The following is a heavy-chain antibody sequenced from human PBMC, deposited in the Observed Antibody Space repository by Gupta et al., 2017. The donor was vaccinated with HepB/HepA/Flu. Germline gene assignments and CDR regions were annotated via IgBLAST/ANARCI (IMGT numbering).Heavy chain of an antibody. CDR1: GGSISSSSYY. CDR2: IYYSGST. D-gene: IGHD3-3*01. V-gene: IGHV4-39*01. Sequence: QLQLQESGPGLVKPSETLSLTCTVSGGSISSSSYYWGWICQPPGKGLEWIGSIYYSGSTYYNPSLKSRVTISVDTSKNQFSLKLSSVTAADTAVYYCARHRYDFWSGYYPNWFDPWGQGTLVTVSS. CDR3: ARHRYDFWSGYYPNWFDP. J-gene: IGHJ5*02.